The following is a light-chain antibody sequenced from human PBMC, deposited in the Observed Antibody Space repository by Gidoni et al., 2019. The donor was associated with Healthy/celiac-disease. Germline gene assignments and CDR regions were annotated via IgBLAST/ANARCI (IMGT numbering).Light chain of an antibody. J-gene: IGKJ2*01. Sequence: EIVLTQSPGTLSLSPGARATLSCRASQSVSSSYLAWYQQKPGQAPRLLIYGASTRATGIPDRFSGSGSGTDFTLTITRLEPEDFAVYSCQQYTSIPHTFGQGTKVEVK. V-gene: IGKV3-20*01. CDR1: QSVSSSY. CDR3: QQYTSIPHT. CDR2: GAS.